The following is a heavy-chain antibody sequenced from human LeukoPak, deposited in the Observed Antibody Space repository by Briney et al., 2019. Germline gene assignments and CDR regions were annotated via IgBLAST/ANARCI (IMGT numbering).Heavy chain of an antibody. D-gene: IGHD4-11*01. CDR1: GLTFSDYY. J-gene: IGHJ4*02. CDR3: ARDRDSNYRFDS. Sequence: PGGSLRLSCAASGLTFSDYYMSWIRQTPGKGLEWVPCISSSGGTIYYADSVKGRFTISRDNAKNSLYLQMNSLRAEDTAVYYCARDRDSNYRFDSWGQGTLVTVSS. V-gene: IGHV3-11*01. CDR2: ISSSGGTI.